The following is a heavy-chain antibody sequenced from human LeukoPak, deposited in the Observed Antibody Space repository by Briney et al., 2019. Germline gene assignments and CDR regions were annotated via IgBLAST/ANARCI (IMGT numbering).Heavy chain of an antibody. J-gene: IGHJ4*02. CDR3: ATGGYYFPY. V-gene: IGHV3-15*01. CDR2: IKSKNDGETT. CDR1: RFTFSNAW. Sequence: GGSLRLSCAGSRFTFSNAWMNCVRQAPGEGLEWLGRIKSKNDGETTDYAAPVKGRFNISRDDAKNTVYLQMNSLRTEDTAVYYCATGGYYFPYWGQGTLVTVSS. D-gene: IGHD3-10*01.